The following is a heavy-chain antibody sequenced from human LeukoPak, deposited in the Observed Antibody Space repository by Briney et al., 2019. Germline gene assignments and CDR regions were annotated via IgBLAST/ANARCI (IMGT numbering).Heavy chain of an antibody. CDR1: GFTFSSYA. CDR3: AKTIRANYYGPGSYYNVGDY. Sequence: GGSLRLSCAASGFTFSSYAMSWVRQAPGKGLEWVSAISGSGGSTYYADSVKGRFTISRDNSKNTLYLQMNSLRAEDTAVYYCAKTIRANYYGPGSYYNVGDYWGQGTLVTVSS. CDR2: ISGSGGST. D-gene: IGHD3-10*01. V-gene: IGHV3-23*01. J-gene: IGHJ4*02.